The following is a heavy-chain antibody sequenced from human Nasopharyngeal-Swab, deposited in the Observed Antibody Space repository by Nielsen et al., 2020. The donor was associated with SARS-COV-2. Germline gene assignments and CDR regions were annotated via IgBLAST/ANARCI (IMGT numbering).Heavy chain of an antibody. J-gene: IGHJ3*02. CDR2: ISSSSSTI. CDR3: ARDKVVVIKGDDAFDI. D-gene: IGHD3-22*01. Sequence: GESLKISCAASGFTFSSYSMNWVRQAPGKGLEWVSYISSSSSTIYYADSVKGRFTISRDNAKNSLYLQMNSLRDEDTAAYYCARDKVVVIKGDDAFDIWGQGTMVTVSS. CDR1: GFTFSSYS. V-gene: IGHV3-48*02.